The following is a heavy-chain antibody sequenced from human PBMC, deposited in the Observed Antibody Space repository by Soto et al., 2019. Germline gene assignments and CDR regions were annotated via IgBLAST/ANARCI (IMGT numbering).Heavy chain of an antibody. CDR3: AKDRGLTIFGVASDY. V-gene: IGHV1-18*01. CDR2: ISAYNGNT. CDR1: GYTFTSYG. D-gene: IGHD3-3*01. Sequence: ASGKVYCKTSGYTFTSYGISWVRQATGQGLEWMGWISAYNGNTNYAQKLQGRVTMTTDTSTSTAYMELRSLRSDDTAVYYCAKDRGLTIFGVASDYWGQGTLVTVSS. J-gene: IGHJ4*02.